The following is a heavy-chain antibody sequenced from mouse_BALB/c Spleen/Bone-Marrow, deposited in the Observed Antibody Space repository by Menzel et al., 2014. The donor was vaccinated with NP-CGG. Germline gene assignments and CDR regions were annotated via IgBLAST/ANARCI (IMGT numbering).Heavy chain of an antibody. CDR3: ARFITTVVVDAMDY. D-gene: IGHD1-1*01. CDR1: GFTFSDYG. V-gene: IGHV5-15*02. J-gene: IGHJ4*01. Sequence: EVKLVESGGGLVQLGGSRKLSCAASGFTFSDYGMAWVRQAPGKGPEWVAFISNLAYSIYYADTVTGRFTISRENAKNTLYLEMSSLRSEDTAMYYCARFITTVVVDAMDYWGQGTSVTVSS. CDR2: ISNLAYSI.